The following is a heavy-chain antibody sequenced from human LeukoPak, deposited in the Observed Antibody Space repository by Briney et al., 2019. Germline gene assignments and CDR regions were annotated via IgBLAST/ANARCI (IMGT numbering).Heavy chain of an antibody. V-gene: IGHV3-43*02. CDR1: GLPIADFA. CDR3: ARESRKFDY. Sequence: GGSLSLLCVASGLPIADFAMLWVRQAAGKGLEWVSFISVDGVSTFYAHSVKGRFSISRDNSKNSLSLEMNSLRTEDTAIYYCARESRKFDYWGQGSLVAASS. CDR2: ISVDGVST. J-gene: IGHJ4*02.